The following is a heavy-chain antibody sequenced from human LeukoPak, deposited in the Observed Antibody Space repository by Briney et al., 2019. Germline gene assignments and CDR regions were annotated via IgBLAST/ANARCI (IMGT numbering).Heavy chain of an antibody. CDR1: GGSISRYY. V-gene: IGHV4-59*01. D-gene: IGHD3-10*01. CDR3: ARDRRILWFGELSTHNYYYYGMDV. Sequence: PSETLSLTCTVSGGSISRYYWSWIRQPPGKGLEWIGYIYYSWSTNYNPSLKSRVTISVDTSKNQFSLKLSSVTAADTAVYYCARDRRILWFGELSTHNYYYYGMDVWGQGTTVTVSS. CDR2: IYYSWST. J-gene: IGHJ6*02.